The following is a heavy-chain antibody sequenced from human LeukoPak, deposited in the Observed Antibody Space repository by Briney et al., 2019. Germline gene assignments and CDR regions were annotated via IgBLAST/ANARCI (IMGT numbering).Heavy chain of an antibody. Sequence: ESSETLSLTCTVSGGSINTGGYYWSWIRQHPGKGLEWIGYIYYNGNTFYNPSPKSRVTISVDTSKNQFSLKLSSVTAADTAVYYCARDRSIAARYYYYNMDVWGQGTTVTVSS. J-gene: IGHJ6*02. CDR3: ARDRSIAARYYYYNMDV. D-gene: IGHD6-6*01. V-gene: IGHV4-31*03. CDR2: IYYNGNT. CDR1: GGSINTGGYY.